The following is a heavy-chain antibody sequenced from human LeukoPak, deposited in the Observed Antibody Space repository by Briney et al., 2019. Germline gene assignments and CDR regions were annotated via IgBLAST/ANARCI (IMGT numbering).Heavy chain of an antibody. D-gene: IGHD3-10*01. J-gene: IGHJ5*02. Sequence: ASVKVSCKASGYTFTSYYMHWVRQAPGQGLEWMGIINPSGGSTSYAQKFQGRVAMTRATSTSTVYMELSCLRSEDTAVYYCARSYGSGSYYNNWFDPWGQGTLVTVSS. CDR1: GYTFTSYY. CDR2: INPSGGST. CDR3: ARSYGSGSYYNNWFDP. V-gene: IGHV1-46*01.